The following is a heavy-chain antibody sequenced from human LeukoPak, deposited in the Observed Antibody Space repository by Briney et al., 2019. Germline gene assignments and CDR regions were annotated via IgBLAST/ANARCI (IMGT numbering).Heavy chain of an antibody. J-gene: IGHJ4*02. CDR1: VYTFTTYY. CDR3: ARVALYSSSWLDY. V-gene: IGHV1-46*01. D-gene: IGHD6-13*01. CDR2: INPSGGST. Sequence: ASVKVSCKASVYTFTTYYMHWGRQAPGHGLEWMGIINPSGGSTSNAQKFQGRVTMTRDTSTSTVYMELSSLRSEDTAVYYCARVALYSSSWLDYWGQGTLVTVSS.